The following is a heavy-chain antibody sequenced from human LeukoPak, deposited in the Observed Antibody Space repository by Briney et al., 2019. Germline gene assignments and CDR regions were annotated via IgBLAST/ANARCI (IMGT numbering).Heavy chain of an antibody. Sequence: GRSLRLSCAASGFTFSNYGMHWVRQAPGKGLEWVAVISYDGSKKYYADSAKGRFTISRDNSKNTLYLQMNSLRAEDTAVYYCARSLVVGATYPYHWGQGTLVTVSS. CDR2: ISYDGSKK. CDR1: GFTFSNYG. V-gene: IGHV3-30*03. J-gene: IGHJ5*02. D-gene: IGHD1-26*01. CDR3: ARSLVVGATYPYH.